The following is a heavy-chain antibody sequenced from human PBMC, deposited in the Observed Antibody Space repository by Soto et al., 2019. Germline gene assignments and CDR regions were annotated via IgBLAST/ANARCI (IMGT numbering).Heavy chain of an antibody. CDR2: INVANSNT. CDR3: ARNYYYYGMDV. V-gene: IGHV1-3*01. CDR1: GYTFTSYP. J-gene: IGHJ6*02. Sequence: ASVKVSCKASGYTFTSYPMHWVRQAPGQRLEWMGWINVANSNTKYSQKFQGRVTISSDTSASTAYMELSSLRSEDTAVYYCARNYYYYGMDVWGQGTTVTVSS.